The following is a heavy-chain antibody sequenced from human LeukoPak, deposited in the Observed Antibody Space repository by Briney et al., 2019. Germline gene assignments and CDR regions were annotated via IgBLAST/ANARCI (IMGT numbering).Heavy chain of an antibody. Sequence: GGSLRVSCAASGFTVSSNYMSWVRQAPGKGLEWVANIKQDGSEKYYVDSVKGRFTISRDNAKNSLYLQMNSLRAEDTAVYYCAKYTHSSGFDYWGQGTLVTVSS. CDR3: AKYTHSSGFDY. J-gene: IGHJ4*02. CDR2: IKQDGSEK. V-gene: IGHV3-7*03. D-gene: IGHD3-22*01. CDR1: GFTVSSNY.